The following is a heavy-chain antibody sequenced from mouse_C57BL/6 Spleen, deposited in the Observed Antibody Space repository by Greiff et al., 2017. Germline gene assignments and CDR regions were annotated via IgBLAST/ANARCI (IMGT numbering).Heavy chain of an antibody. CDR1: GFTFSDYG. CDR3: ARPLYYYGSSYGGFDV. D-gene: IGHD1-1*01. CDR2: ISSGSSTI. J-gene: IGHJ1*03. V-gene: IGHV5-17*01. Sequence: DVKLVESGGGLVKPGGSLKLSCAASGFTFSDYGMHWVRQAPEKGLEWVAYISSGSSTIYYADTVKGRFTISRDNAKNTLFLQMTSLRSEDTAMYYCARPLYYYGSSYGGFDVWGTGTTVTVSS.